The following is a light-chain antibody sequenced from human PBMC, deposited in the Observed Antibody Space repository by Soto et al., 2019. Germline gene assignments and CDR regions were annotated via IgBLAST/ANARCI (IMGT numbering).Light chain of an antibody. CDR3: QQSYRTPLT. CDR1: QSISGY. CDR2: TAS. V-gene: IGKV1-39*01. J-gene: IGKJ4*01. Sequence: DIQMTQSPSSLSASVGDRVTITCRASQSISGYLNWYQHKPGKAPKLLIYTASTLQSGVPSRFSGSGSATDFTLTISSLQPEDFATYYCQQSYRTPLTFGGGTKVEIK.